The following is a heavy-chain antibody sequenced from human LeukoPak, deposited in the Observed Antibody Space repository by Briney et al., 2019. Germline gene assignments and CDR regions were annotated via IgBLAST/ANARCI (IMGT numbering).Heavy chain of an antibody. V-gene: IGHV4-4*07. CDR3: ARGFGSGTSPIDL. J-gene: IGHJ5*02. CDR1: GRSIRSVY. CDR2: IYPTDLT. D-gene: IGHD3-10*01. Sequence: SETLSLTCTVSGRSIRSVYWNWIRQSAGKGLEWIGRIYPTDLTNYNPSLKSRVTLSVDMSKNQLSLTLNSVTAADTAVYYCARGFGSGTSPIDLWGQGALVTVSS.